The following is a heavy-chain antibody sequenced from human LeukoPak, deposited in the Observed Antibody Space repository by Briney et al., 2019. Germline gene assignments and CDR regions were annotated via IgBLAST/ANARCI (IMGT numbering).Heavy chain of an antibody. Sequence: GASVKVSCKASGYTFTSYGISWVRQAPGQGLEWVGRIGAYNGNTNYVQKVQDRVTVTTDTSTTTAYMELRSLRSDDTAVYYCARDRGSSPYYVDYWGQGTLVTVSS. V-gene: IGHV1-18*01. D-gene: IGHD3-16*01. CDR2: IGAYNGNT. CDR3: ARDRGSSPYYVDY. J-gene: IGHJ4*02. CDR1: GYTFTSYG.